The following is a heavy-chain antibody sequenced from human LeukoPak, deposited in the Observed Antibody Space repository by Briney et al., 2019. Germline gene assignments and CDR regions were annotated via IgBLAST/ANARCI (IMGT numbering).Heavy chain of an antibody. V-gene: IGHV4-59*01. CDR1: GGSISSYY. CDR2: IYYSGST. CDR3: ARLSGRYDSSGYYSGFDP. D-gene: IGHD3-22*01. Sequence: SETLSLTCTVSGGSISSYYWSWIRQPPGKGPEWIGYIYYSGSTNYNPSLKSRVTISVDTSKNQFSLKLSSVTAADTAVYYCARLSGRYDSSGYYSGFDPWGQGTLVTVSS. J-gene: IGHJ5*02.